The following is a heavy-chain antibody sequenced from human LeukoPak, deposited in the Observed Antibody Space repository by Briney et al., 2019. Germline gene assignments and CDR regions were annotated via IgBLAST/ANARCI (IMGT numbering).Heavy chain of an antibody. Sequence: ASVKVSCKASGYTFTGYYMHWVRQAPGQGLEWMGWINPNSGGTNYAQKFQGRVTMTRDTSISTAYMELSRLRSDDTAVYYCARVGDIVVPFSNFDYWGQGTLVTVSS. V-gene: IGHV1-2*02. CDR3: ARVGDIVVPFSNFDY. CDR1: GYTFTGYY. J-gene: IGHJ4*02. D-gene: IGHD2-2*01. CDR2: INPNSGGT.